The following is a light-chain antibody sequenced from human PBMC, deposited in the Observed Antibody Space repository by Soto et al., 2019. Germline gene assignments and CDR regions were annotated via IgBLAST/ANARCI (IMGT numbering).Light chain of an antibody. CDR1: QSVNIH. Sequence: EIVLTQSPATLSLSPVERAKLYCSASQSVNIHLAWYQQKPGQAPRLLIYGASNRATGIPDRFSGSGFGTDFTLTISSLEPEDTAVYYCQQRSNWPPITFGQGTRLRL. J-gene: IGKJ5*01. V-gene: IGKV3-11*01. CDR2: GAS. CDR3: QQRSNWPPIT.